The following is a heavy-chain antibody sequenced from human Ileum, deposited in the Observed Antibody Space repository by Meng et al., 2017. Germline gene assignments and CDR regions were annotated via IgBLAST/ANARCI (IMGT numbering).Heavy chain of an antibody. J-gene: IGHJ4*02. V-gene: IGHV4-34*01. CDR1: GGSFNDYD. CDR2: IHHSGRP. CDR3: VRGPARETHDFDY. D-gene: IGHD1-26*01. Sequence: VPLNQWGVGLLKASKTLSLTCAVFGGSFNDYDWSWVRQSPGKGLEWIGQIHHSGRPNYKSSLERRVTISVDPSKSQFSLKLTSVTAADTAMYYCVRGPARETHDFDYWGQGALVTVSS.